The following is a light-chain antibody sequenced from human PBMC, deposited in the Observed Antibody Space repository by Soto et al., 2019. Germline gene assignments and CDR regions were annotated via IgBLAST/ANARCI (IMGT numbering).Light chain of an antibody. CDR1: SSDVGSYNL. CDR2: EGS. V-gene: IGLV2-23*01. CDR3: CSYAGSSTIYV. Sequence: QSALTQPASVSVSPGQSITMSCTGTSSDVGSYNLVSWYQQHPGKAPKLMIYEGSKRPSGVSNRFSGSKSGNTASLTISGLQAEDEADYYCCSYAGSSTIYVFGTGTKVTV. J-gene: IGLJ1*01.